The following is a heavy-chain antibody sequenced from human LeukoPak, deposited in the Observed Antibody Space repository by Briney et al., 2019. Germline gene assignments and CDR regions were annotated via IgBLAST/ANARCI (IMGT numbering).Heavy chain of an antibody. CDR3: ATIKRGYPYGYFDF. CDR2: MYDTVNT. Sequence: SETLSLTCTVSGGSISSHYWSWVRQLPGKGLEWIGYMYDTVNTKDNPSLTSRLTLSADTSKNQFSLRLGSVTAADTAVYYCATIKRGYPYGYFDFWGQGILVTVSS. V-gene: IGHV4-59*11. D-gene: IGHD5-18*01. J-gene: IGHJ4*02. CDR1: GGSISSHY.